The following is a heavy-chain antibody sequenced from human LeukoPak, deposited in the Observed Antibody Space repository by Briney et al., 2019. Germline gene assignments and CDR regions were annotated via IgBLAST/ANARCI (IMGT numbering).Heavy chain of an antibody. V-gene: IGHV3-48*04. J-gene: IGHJ4*02. CDR2: ISSSSSTI. Sequence: GGSLRLSCAASGFTFSSYSMNWVRQAPGKGLEWVSYISSSSSTIYYADSVKGRFTVSRDNAKNSLYLQMNSLRAEDTGVYYCATSSDAPANMWGQGTLVTVSS. CDR3: ATSSDAPANM. D-gene: IGHD2-2*01. CDR1: GFTFSSYS.